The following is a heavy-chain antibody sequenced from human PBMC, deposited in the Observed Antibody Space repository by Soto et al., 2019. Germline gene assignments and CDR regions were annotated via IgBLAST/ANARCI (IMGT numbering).Heavy chain of an antibody. CDR2: IYHSGST. V-gene: IGHV4-4*02. Sequence: PSETLSLTCAVSGDSISSSNWWSWVRQPPGKGLEWIGEIYHSGSTNYNPSLKSRVTISVDKSKNQFSLKLSSVTAADTAVYYCARSDIVLVPAGSYYYYGMGVWGQGTTVTVSS. D-gene: IGHD2-2*01. CDR3: ARSDIVLVPAGSYYYYGMGV. CDR1: GDSISSSNW. J-gene: IGHJ6*02.